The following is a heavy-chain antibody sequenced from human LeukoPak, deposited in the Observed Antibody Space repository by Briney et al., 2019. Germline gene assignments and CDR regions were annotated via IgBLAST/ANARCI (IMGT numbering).Heavy chain of an antibody. CDR1: GGSISSYY. J-gene: IGHJ5*02. CDR2: IYYSGST. CDR3: ARDRYYYGSGSPPVGP. Sequence: NTSETLSLTCTVSGGSISSYYWRWIRQPPGKGLEWIGYIYYSGSTNYNPSLKSRVTISVDTSKNQFSLKLSSVTAADTAVYYRARDRYYYGSGSPPVGPWGQGTLVTVSS. D-gene: IGHD3-10*01. V-gene: IGHV4-59*01.